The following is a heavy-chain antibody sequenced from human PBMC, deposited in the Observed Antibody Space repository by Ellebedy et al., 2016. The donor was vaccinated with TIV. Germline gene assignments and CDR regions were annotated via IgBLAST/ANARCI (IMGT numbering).Heavy chain of an antibody. J-gene: IGHJ4*02. Sequence: GESLKISXAASGFSFSSYAMSWVRQAPGKGLQWVSSVSGGGGPTYYAESVKGRFTISRDNSENTLFLQMNSLRVEDTAVYYCAKDRTNNYDSLDAFLESWGQGTLVTVSS. CDR2: VSGGGGPT. D-gene: IGHD3-22*01. V-gene: IGHV3-23*01. CDR3: AKDRTNNYDSLDAFLES. CDR1: GFSFSSYA.